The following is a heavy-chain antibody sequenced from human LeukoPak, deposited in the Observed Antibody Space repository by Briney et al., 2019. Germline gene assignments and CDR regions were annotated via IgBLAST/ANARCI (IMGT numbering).Heavy chain of an antibody. CDR1: GGSISSYY. J-gene: IGHJ6*03. CDR3: ARAMTAPGTDYFYYYMDV. Sequence: SETLSLTCTVSGGSISSYYWSWIRQPPGEGLEWIGFVYYSGTTNYNPSLKSRVTISVSTSQFSLRLSSVTAADTAVYYCARAMTAPGTDYFYYYMDVWGKGTTVTVS. D-gene: IGHD6-13*01. CDR2: VYYSGTT. V-gene: IGHV4-59*01.